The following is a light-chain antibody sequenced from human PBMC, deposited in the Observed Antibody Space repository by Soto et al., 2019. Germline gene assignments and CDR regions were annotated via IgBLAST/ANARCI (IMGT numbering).Light chain of an antibody. CDR3: QQYNKWRT. J-gene: IGKJ1*01. Sequence: EIVMTQSPATLSVSPGESATLSCRASQSISSNLAWYQQRPGQAPRLLIYGTSTRATGIPARFSGSGSGTEFTLTIDSLQSEDSAVYYCQQYNKWRTFGQGTKVDIK. V-gene: IGKV3-15*01. CDR1: QSISSN. CDR2: GTS.